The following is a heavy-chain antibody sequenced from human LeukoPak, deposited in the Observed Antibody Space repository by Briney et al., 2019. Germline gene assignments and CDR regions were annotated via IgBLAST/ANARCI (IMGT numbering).Heavy chain of an antibody. J-gene: IGHJ5*02. CDR2: IGTGGSAM. Sequence: GGSLRLSCATSGFTFGGYSMNWVRQTPEKGLEWLSYIGTGGSAMFYADSVKGRFTISRDNAKNSLYLQMNFLRAEDTAVYYCATDVGWFRFDLWGQGTLVTVSS. CDR3: ATDVGWFRFDL. V-gene: IGHV3-48*04. D-gene: IGHD6-19*01. CDR1: GFTFGGYS.